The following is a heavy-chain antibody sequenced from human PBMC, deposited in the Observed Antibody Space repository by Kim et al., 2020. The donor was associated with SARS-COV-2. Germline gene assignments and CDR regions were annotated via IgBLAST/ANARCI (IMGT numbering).Heavy chain of an antibody. CDR2: IGWNSRGI. J-gene: IGHJ4*02. V-gene: IGHV3-9*01. CDR3: AAKIGGQTSFDY. CDR1: GFTFEDYA. Sequence: GGSLRLSCAASGFTFEDYAMHWVRQSPGKGLEWVSGIGWNSRGIVYVDSVKGRFTISRDNAKNSLYLQINSLTAEDTALYYCAAKIGGQTSFDYWGQGTLVIVSS. D-gene: IGHD3-16*01.